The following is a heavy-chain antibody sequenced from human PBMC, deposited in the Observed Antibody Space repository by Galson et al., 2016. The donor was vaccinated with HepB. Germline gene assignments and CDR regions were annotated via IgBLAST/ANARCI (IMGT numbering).Heavy chain of an antibody. CDR3: ARDWDCYISKVYYDAFDI. D-gene: IGHD2-21*02. J-gene: IGHJ3*02. CDR2: IQEDVSEE. Sequence: SLRLSCAASGFTISSYSMSWVRQAPGKGLEWVANIQEDVSEENYVDSVKGRFTISRDNARNSLYLQMNGLRAEDTAVYYCARDWDCYISKVYYDAFDIWGQGTMVTVSS. V-gene: IGHV3-7*03. CDR1: GFTISSYS.